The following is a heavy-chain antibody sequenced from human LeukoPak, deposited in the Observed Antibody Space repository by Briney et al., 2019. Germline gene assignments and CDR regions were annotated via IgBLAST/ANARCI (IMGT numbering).Heavy chain of an antibody. Sequence: SVKVSCKASGGTFSSYAISWVRQAPGQGLEWMGGIIPIFGAANYAQKFQGRVTITADESTSTAYMELSSLRSEDTAVYYCARVLPSDVTVTTHWGQGTLVTVSS. D-gene: IGHD4-17*01. CDR2: IIPIFGAA. CDR3: ARVLPSDVTVTTH. CDR1: GGTFSSYA. J-gene: IGHJ4*02. V-gene: IGHV1-69*01.